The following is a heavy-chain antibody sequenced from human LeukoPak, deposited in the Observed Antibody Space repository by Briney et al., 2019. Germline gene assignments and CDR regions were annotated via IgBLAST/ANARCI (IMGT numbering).Heavy chain of an antibody. J-gene: IGHJ4*02. Sequence: ASVKVSCKASGYTCTGYYMHWVRQAPGQGLEWMGWINPNSGGTNYAQKFQGRVTMTRDTSISTAYMELSRLRSDDTAVYYCARDDSRIVVVPAAIDYWGQGTLVTASS. V-gene: IGHV1-2*02. CDR3: ARDDSRIVVVPAAIDY. CDR1: GYTCTGYY. CDR2: INPNSGGT. D-gene: IGHD2-2*01.